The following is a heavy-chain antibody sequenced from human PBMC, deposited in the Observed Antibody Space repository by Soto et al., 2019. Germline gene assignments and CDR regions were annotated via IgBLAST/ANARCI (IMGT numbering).Heavy chain of an antibody. V-gene: IGHV3-53*01. CDR1: GFTVSSNY. D-gene: IGHD4-17*01. Sequence: GGSLRLSCAASGFTVSSNYMSWVRQAPGRGLEWVSVIYSGGSTYYADSVKGRFTISRDISKNTLYLQMNSLRAEDTAVYYCAKTASMTIRDGFDHWGQGTLVTVSS. J-gene: IGHJ4*02. CDR3: AKTASMTIRDGFDH. CDR2: IYSGGST.